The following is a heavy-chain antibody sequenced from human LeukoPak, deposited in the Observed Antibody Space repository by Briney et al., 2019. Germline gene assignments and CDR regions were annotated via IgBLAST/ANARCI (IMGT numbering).Heavy chain of an antibody. Sequence: SETLSLTCTVSGGSISSSSYYWGWIRQLPGKGLEWIGSIYYSGSTYYNPSLKSRVTISVDTSKNQFSLKLSSVTSADTAVYYCASGLFEMNTIRHFPFDLWGQGTLVTVSS. J-gene: IGHJ4*02. CDR1: GGSISSSSYY. CDR3: ASGLFEMNTIRHFPFDL. CDR2: IYYSGST. D-gene: IGHD5-24*01. V-gene: IGHV4-39*01.